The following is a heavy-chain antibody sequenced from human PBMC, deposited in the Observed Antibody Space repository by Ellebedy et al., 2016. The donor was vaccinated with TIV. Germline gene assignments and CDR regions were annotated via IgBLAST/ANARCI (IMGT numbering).Heavy chain of an antibody. V-gene: IGHV3-7*03. CDR3: ATDGSYGDYRSPTHAFVM. CDR1: GFSFSSYW. D-gene: IGHD4-17*01. CDR2: INQDGSDQ. Sequence: GGSLRLSCAASGFSFSSYWMTWVRQAPGKGLEWVANINQDGSDQYYVDSVKGRFTISRDNAKNSLYLQMNSLRAEDTGVYYCATDGSYGDYRSPTHAFVMWGQGTMVIVSS. J-gene: IGHJ3*02.